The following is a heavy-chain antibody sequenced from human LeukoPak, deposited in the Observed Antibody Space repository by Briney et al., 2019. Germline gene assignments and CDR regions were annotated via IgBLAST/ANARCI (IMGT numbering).Heavy chain of an antibody. CDR2: IKQDGSEE. V-gene: IGHV3-7*05. CDR1: GFTFSSYC. D-gene: IGHD5-12*01. J-gene: IGHJ4*02. CDR3: ASERTGKVARY. Sequence: GGSLRLSCAASGFTFSSYCMSWVRQAPGKGLEGVGNIKQDGSEEYYVDSVKGRFTISRDNAKNSLYLQMNSLRAEDTAVYYCASERTGKVARYWGQGTLVTASS.